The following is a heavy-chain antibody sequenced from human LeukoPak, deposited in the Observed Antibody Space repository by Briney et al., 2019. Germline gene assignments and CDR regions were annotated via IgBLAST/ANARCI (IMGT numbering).Heavy chain of an antibody. CDR2: IYFGGNT. CDR3: ARLRRTTVTTYNYHHYMDV. Sequence: SETLSLTCTVSGGSISSISYQWVWLRQPPGRGLEWIGNIYFGGNTYYSPSLRYRVTVSVDTSRNQFSLQLTSVTDADTAVYYCARLRRTTVTTYNYHHYMDVWGKGTTVTVSS. D-gene: IGHD4-11*01. V-gene: IGHV4-39*01. CDR1: GGSISSISYQ. J-gene: IGHJ6*03.